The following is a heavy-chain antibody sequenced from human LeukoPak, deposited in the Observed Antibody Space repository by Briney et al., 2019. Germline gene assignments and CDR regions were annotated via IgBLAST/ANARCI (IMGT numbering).Heavy chain of an antibody. CDR1: GYTFTGYY. Sequence: GASVKASCKASGYTFTGYYMHWVRQAPGQGLEWMGWINPNSGGTNYAQKFQGRVTMTRDTSISTAYMELSRLRSDDTAVYYCARVSSIWSGIDYWGQGTLVTVSS. CDR3: ARVSSIWSGIDY. J-gene: IGHJ4*02. CDR2: INPNSGGT. D-gene: IGHD3-3*01. V-gene: IGHV1-2*02.